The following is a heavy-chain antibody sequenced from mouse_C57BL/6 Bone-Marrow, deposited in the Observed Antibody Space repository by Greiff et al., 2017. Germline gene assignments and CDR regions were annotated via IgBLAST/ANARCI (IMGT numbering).Heavy chain of an antibody. CDR3: ARSTIVTTFDY. V-gene: IGHV1-85*01. Sequence: QVQLKESGPELVKPGASVKLSCKASGYTFPSYDINWVKQRPGQGLEWIGWIYPRAGSTKYNEKFKGKAKLTVDTASSTAYMELHSLTSEDSAVYFCARSTIVTTFDYWGQGTTLTVFS. D-gene: IGHD2-5*01. J-gene: IGHJ2*01. CDR2: IYPRAGST. CDR1: GYTFPSYD.